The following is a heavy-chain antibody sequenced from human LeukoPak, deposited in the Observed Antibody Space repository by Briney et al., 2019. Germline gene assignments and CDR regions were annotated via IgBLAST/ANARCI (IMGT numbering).Heavy chain of an antibody. V-gene: IGHV1-2*02. CDR1: GYTFTGYY. CDR2: INPNSGGT. D-gene: IGHD3-22*01. J-gene: IGHJ5*02. Sequence: GASVKVSCKASGYTFTGYYMHWVRQAPGQGLEWMGWINPNSGGTNYAQKFQGRVTMTRDTSISTAYMELSRLRSDDTAVYYCARDVSDYYDGSGYYNWFDPWGQGTLVTVSS. CDR3: ARDVSDYYDGSGYYNWFDP.